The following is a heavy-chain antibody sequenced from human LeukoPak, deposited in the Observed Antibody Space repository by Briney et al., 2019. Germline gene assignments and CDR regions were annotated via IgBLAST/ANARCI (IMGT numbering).Heavy chain of an antibody. J-gene: IGHJ6*02. CDR3: ARDCSGGSCYSGVEHVNYHYYYGMDV. Sequence: ASVKVSCKASGYTFTSYGISWVRQAPGQGLEWMGSISAYNGNTNYAQKLQGRVTMTTDTSTSTAYMELRSLRSDDTAVYYCARDCSGGSCYSGVEHVNYHYYYGMDVWGQGTTVTVSS. CDR2: ISAYNGNT. D-gene: IGHD2-15*01. V-gene: IGHV1-18*01. CDR1: GYTFTSYG.